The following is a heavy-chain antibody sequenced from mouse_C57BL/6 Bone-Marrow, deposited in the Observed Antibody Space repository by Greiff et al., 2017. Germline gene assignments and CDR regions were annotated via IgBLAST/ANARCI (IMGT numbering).Heavy chain of an antibody. CDR2: IDPESGDT. V-gene: IGHV14-4*01. J-gene: IGHJ2*01. CDR3: SSFDGNYFDF. D-gene: IGHD2-3*01. CDR1: GFNITDDY. Sequence: EVKLQESGAELVRPGASVKLSCTASGFNITDDYIHWVKQRPEQGLEWIGWIDPESGDTEYPSKFQGKATISSDTSSNTAYLQLSSLTSEDTAVYYCSSFDGNYFDFWGQGTPLTVAA.